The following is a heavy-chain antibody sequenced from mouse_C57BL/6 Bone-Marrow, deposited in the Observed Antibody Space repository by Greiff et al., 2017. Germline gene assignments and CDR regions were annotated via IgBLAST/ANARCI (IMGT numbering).Heavy chain of an antibody. J-gene: IGHJ3*01. Sequence: QVQLQQPGAELVKPGASVKVSCKASGYTFTSYWITWVKQRPGQGLEWIGDIYPGSGSTNYNEKFKSKATLTVDTSSSTAYMQLSSLTSEDSAVYYCAREKSYYGSSSFAYWGQGTLVTVSA. CDR3: AREKSYYGSSSFAY. D-gene: IGHD1-1*01. V-gene: IGHV1-55*01. CDR2: IYPGSGST. CDR1: GYTFTSYW.